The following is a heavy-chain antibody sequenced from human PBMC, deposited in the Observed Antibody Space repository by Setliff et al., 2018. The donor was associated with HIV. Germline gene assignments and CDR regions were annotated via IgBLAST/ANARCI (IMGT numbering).Heavy chain of an antibody. V-gene: IGHV1-3*03. J-gene: IGHJ3*02. CDR1: GYTFTNYA. D-gene: IGHD6-13*01. Sequence: ASVKVSCKASGYTFTNYAIHWVRQAPGQRLEWMGWINAGNGNTKYSQEFQDRVTITRDTSASTAYMELSSLRSEDMAVYYCARDPGYKSTWYGVFDIWGQGTMVTVSS. CDR2: INAGNGNT. CDR3: ARDPGYKSTWYGVFDI.